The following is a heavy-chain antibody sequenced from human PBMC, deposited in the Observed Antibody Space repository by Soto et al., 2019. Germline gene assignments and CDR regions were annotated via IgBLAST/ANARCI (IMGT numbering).Heavy chain of an antibody. CDR3: AKALAARPTMRSIDY. Sequence: GGSLRLSCAASGFTFSSYAMSWVRQAPGKGLEWVSAISGSGGSTYYADSVKGRFTISRDNSKNTLYLQMNSLRAEDTAVYYCAKALAARPTMRSIDYWGQGTLVTVSS. D-gene: IGHD6-6*01. CDR1: GFTFSSYA. J-gene: IGHJ4*02. CDR2: ISGSGGST. V-gene: IGHV3-23*01.